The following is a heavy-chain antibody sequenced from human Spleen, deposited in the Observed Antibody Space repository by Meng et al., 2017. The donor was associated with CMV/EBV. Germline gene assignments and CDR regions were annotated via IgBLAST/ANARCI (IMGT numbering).Heavy chain of an antibody. J-gene: IGHJ4*02. CDR2: IDTYTGST. CDR1: GYTFPTLG. D-gene: IGHD6-19*01. Sequence: CKPSGYTFPTLGISWVRQAPGQGLEWVGWIDTYTGSTKYAQRLQGRVTMTTDTSTSTAYMDLRSLRSDDTAVYYCARTPVADTIFDYWGQGTLVTVSS. CDR3: ARTPVADTIFDY. V-gene: IGHV1-18*01.